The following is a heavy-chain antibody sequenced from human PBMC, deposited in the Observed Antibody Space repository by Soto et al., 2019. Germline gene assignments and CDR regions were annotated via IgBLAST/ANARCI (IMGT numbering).Heavy chain of an antibody. CDR2: VYYGGFT. Sequence: QVELKESGPGLVKPSETLSLTCTVSGGSVSSGGFYYHWIRQPPGKGLEWIGYVYYGGFTNYGPSLKSRLTISVDTSMTRISLNLASVTSVGTAVYYCARQTATWGFDVWGQGTTVTVSS. V-gene: IGHV4-61*08. CDR1: GGSVSSGGFY. D-gene: IGHD3-16*01. CDR3: ARQTATWGFDV. J-gene: IGHJ6*02.